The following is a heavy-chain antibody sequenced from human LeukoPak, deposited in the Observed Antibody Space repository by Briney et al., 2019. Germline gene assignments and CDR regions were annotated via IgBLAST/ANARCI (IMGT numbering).Heavy chain of an antibody. CDR1: GGTFSSYA. D-gene: IGHD6-13*01. CDR2: IIPIFGTA. J-gene: IGHJ4*02. Sequence: GASVKVSCKASGGTFSSYAISWVRQAPGQGLEWMGGIIPIFGTANYAQKFQGRVTITADESTSIAYMELSSLRSEDTAVYYCARHRYSSSPGSHRFDYWGQGTLVTVSS. CDR3: ARHRYSSSPGSHRFDY. V-gene: IGHV1-69*01.